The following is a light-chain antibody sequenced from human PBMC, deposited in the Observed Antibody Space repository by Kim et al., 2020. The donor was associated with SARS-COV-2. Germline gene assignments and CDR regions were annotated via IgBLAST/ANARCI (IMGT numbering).Light chain of an antibody. CDR3: QQRSNS. V-gene: IGKV3-11*01. Sequence: TMSLSPGERATLSCRASQSVSSYLAWYQQKPGQAPRLLIYDASNRATGIPARFSGSGSGTDFTLTISSLEPEDFAVYYCQQRSNSFGQGTRMEIK. CDR2: DAS. CDR1: QSVSSY. J-gene: IGKJ5*01.